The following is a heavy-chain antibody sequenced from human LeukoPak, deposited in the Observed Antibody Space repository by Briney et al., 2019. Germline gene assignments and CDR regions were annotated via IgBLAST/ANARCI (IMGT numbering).Heavy chain of an antibody. CDR1: GFAFSFYA. J-gene: IGHJ5*01. Sequence: GGSLRLSCAASGFAFSFYAMSWLRQLPGKGLEWVSTINANSGTTSYAASVRGRFTISRDNSKNTLYLQVNTLRADDTATYYCAKPVSGGLAVTADWFHPWGQGTLVVVSS. CDR3: AKPVSGGLAVTADWFHP. CDR2: INANSGTT. D-gene: IGHD6-19*01. V-gene: IGHV3-23*01.